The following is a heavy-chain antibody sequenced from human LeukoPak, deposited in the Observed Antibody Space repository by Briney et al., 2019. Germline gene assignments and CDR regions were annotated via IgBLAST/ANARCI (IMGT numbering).Heavy chain of an antibody. J-gene: IGHJ6*02. CDR2: INHSGST. D-gene: IGHD4-17*01. CDR1: GGSFSGYY. Sequence: SETLSLTCAVYGGSFSGYYWSWIRQPPGKGLEWIGEINHSGSTNYNPSLKSRVTISVDTSKNQFSLKLSSVTAADTAVYYCARSENGDYLHYYYGMDVWGQGTTVTVSS. V-gene: IGHV4-34*01. CDR3: ARSENGDYLHYYYGMDV.